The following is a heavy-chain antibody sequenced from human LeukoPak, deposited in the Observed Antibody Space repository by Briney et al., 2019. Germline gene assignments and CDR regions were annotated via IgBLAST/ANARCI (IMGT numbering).Heavy chain of an antibody. CDR2: IYYSGST. V-gene: IGHV4-59*11. CDR3: ATIGELFNY. CDR1: GGSISSHY. D-gene: IGHD3-10*01. J-gene: IGHJ4*02. Sequence: SETLSLTCTVSGGSISSHYWSWIRQPSGKGLEWIGYIYYSGSTNYNPSLKSRVTISVDTSKNQFSLKLSSVTAADTAVYYCATIGELFNYWGQGTLVTVSS.